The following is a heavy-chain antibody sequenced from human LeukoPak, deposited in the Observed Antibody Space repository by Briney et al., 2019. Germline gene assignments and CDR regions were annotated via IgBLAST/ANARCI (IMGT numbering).Heavy chain of an antibody. V-gene: IGHV3-74*03. CDR1: GLTFGSYW. J-gene: IGHJ4*02. Sequence: GGSLRLSCAASGLTFGSYWMHWVRQAPGKGLVWVSCINGDGSSKTYADSVKGRFTISRDNAKNTLYLQMNSLRAEDTAVYYCARTGGMDYWGQGTLVTVSS. D-gene: IGHD4-23*01. CDR3: ARTGGMDY. CDR2: INGDGSSK.